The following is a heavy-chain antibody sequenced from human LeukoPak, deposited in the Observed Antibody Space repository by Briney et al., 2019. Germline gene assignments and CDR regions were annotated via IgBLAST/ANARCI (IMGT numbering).Heavy chain of an antibody. D-gene: IGHD4-23*01. J-gene: IGHJ6*03. CDR1: GFTFSSYW. CDR2: IKQDGSEK. V-gene: IGHV3-7*01. Sequence: GGSLRLSCAASGFTFSSYWMSWVRQAPGKGLEWVANIKQDGSEKYYVDSVKGRFTISRDNAKNSLYLQMNSLRAEDTAVYYCARDERDYGGYYYYYMDVWGKGTTVTVSS. CDR3: ARDERDYGGYYYYYMDV.